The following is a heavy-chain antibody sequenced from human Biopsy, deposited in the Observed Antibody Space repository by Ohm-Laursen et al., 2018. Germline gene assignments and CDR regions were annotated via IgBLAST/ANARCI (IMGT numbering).Heavy chain of an antibody. D-gene: IGHD5-24*01. J-gene: IGHJ2*01. CDR2: IYFTGRT. CDR3: ASAGYNPDWNFDL. Sequence: GTLSLTCTVSGGPIDSYYWSWIRQPPGKALEWIGYIYFTGRTSYNPSLKSQVTMSVNTSKKQFSLRLSLLTAADTAVYYCASAGYNPDWNFDLWGRGTRVTVSS. CDR1: GGPIDSYY. V-gene: IGHV4-59*12.